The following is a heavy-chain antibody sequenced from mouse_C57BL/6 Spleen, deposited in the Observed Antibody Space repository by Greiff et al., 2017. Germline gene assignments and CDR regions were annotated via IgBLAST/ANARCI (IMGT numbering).Heavy chain of an antibody. V-gene: IGHV3-6*01. D-gene: IGHD1-1*01. CDR3: ARAGGITTVVDY. CDR2: ISYDGSN. CDR1: GYSITSGYY. Sequence: DVQLVESGPGLVKPSQSLYLTCSVTGYSITSGYYWNWIRQFPGNKLEWMGYISYDGSNNYNPSLKNRISLTRDTSKNQFFMKLNSVTTEDTATYYCARAGGITTVVDYWGKGTLVTDSA. J-gene: IGHJ3*01.